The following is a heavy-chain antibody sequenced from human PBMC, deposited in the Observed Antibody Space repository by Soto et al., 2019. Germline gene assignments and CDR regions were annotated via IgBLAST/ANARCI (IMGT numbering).Heavy chain of an antibody. Sequence: QVQLQESGPGLVKPSQTLSLTCTVSGGSMSSGDYYWSWIRQPPGKGLGWIGYISYRGSTYYKSSLKSRVTISVDTSKNQFSLKLSSVTAADTAVYYCARAEMVRGVIMNEPYWGQGTLVTVSS. J-gene: IGHJ4*02. CDR3: ARAEMVRGVIMNEPY. CDR2: ISYRGST. V-gene: IGHV4-30-4*01. CDR1: GGSMSSGDYY. D-gene: IGHD3-10*01.